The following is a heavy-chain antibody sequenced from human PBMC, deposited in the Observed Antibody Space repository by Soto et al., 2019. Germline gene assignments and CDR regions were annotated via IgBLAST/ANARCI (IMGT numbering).Heavy chain of an antibody. J-gene: IGHJ5*02. CDR3: AKDTVQVATSWFDP. CDR1: GFTFSNYA. CDR2: LSVSGGST. Sequence: EVQLLESGGGLVQPGGSLRLSCAASGFTFSNYAMSWVRQAPGKGLEWVSTLSVSGGSTYYADSVKGRFTISRDNSKNTLYLQMNSLRAEDTAVYYCAKDTVQVATSWFDPWGQGTLVTVSS. D-gene: IGHD2-2*01. V-gene: IGHV3-23*01.